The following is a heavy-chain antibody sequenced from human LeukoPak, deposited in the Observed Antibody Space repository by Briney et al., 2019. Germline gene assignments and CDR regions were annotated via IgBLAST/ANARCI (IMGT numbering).Heavy chain of an antibody. D-gene: IGHD5-12*01. J-gene: IGHJ4*02. V-gene: IGHV3-23*01. CDR2: ITDAVGST. CDR3: AKEIFSGLLYIDY. CDR1: GFTFSTFA. Sequence: GGSLRLSCAASGFTFSTFAMSWVRQAPGKGLEWVSAITDAVGSTHYADSVKGRFTISSDNSKNTVYLQMNSLRPEDMAVYYCAKEIFSGLLYIDYWGQGTLVTVSS.